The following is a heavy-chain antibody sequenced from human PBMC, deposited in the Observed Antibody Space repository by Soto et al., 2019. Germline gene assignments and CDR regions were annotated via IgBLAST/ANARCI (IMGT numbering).Heavy chain of an antibody. J-gene: IGHJ6*02. D-gene: IGHD6-6*01. CDR1: GGSFRGYY. V-gene: IGHV4-34*01. Sequence: PSETLSLTCAVYGGSFRGYYWSWIRQPPGKGLEWIGEINHSGSTNYNPSLKSRVTISVDTSKNQFSLKLSSVTAADTAVYYCARAKQLGPYYYYGMDVWGQGTTVTVSS. CDR2: INHSGST. CDR3: ARAKQLGPYYYYGMDV.